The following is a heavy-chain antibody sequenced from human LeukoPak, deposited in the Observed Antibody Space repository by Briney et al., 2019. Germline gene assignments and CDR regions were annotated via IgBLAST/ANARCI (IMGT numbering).Heavy chain of an antibody. Sequence: ASVKVSCKASGYTFTSYGISWVRQAPGQGLEWMGIINPSGGSTSYAQKFQGRVTMTRDTSTSTVYMELSSLRSEDTAVYYCARRLRDYYYYGMDVWGQGTTVTVSS. CDR3: ARRLRDYYYYGMDV. D-gene: IGHD4-17*01. CDR2: INPSGGST. J-gene: IGHJ6*02. CDR1: GYTFTSYG. V-gene: IGHV1-46*01.